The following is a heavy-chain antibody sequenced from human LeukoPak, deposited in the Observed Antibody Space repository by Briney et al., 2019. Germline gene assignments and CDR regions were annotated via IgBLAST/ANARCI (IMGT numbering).Heavy chain of an antibody. CDR2: IIPILGIA. J-gene: IGHJ4*02. V-gene: IGHV1-69*04. CDR3: ASPAGTLYHFDY. CDR1: GGTFSSYA. Sequence: SVKVSCKASGGTFSSYAISWVRQAPGQGLEWMGRIIPILGIANYAQKFQGRVTITADKSTSTAYMELSSLRSEDTAVYYCASPAGTLYHFDYWGQGTLVTVSS. D-gene: IGHD6-19*01.